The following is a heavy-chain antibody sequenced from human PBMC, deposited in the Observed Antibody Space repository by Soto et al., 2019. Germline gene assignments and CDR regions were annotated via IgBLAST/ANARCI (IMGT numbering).Heavy chain of an antibody. V-gene: IGHV1-18*01. CDR2: INTYNGNT. CDR1: GYTFTNYG. Sequence: ASVKVSCKASGYTFTNYGISWVRQAPGQGLEWMGWINTYNGNTNHAQKLQGRGTMTTDTSTSTAYMEPRSLRSDDTAVYYCARGVGSGTYYNQYNWFDPWGQGTLVTVSS. J-gene: IGHJ5*02. D-gene: IGHD3-10*01. CDR3: ARGVGSGTYYNQYNWFDP.